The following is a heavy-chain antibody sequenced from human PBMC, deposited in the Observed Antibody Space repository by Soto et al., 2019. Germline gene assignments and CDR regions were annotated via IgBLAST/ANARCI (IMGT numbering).Heavy chain of an antibody. CDR1: GGSVSSSSYY. D-gene: IGHD3-9*01. CDR3: GRLEGLATISYYFDY. Sequence: SETLSLTCTVSGGSVSSSSYYWGWVRQSPGKGLEWIGSVYYSGSTYYNPSLESRVTISVDKAKNQFSLKLMSLSAADTAVYYCGRLEGLATISYYFDYWGQGALVTVSS. CDR2: VYYSGST. V-gene: IGHV4-39*01. J-gene: IGHJ4*02.